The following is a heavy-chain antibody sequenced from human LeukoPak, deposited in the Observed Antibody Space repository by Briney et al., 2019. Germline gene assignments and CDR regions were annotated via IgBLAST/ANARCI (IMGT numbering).Heavy chain of an antibody. CDR3: ARGGRGYSYFMDV. CDR1: GGSISSGSYY. J-gene: IGHJ6*04. CDR2: IYTSGST. D-gene: IGHD5-18*01. Sequence: KPSETLSLTCTFSGGSISSGSYYWSWIRQPAGKGLEWIGRIYTSGSTNYNPSLKSRVTISVDTSKNQFSLKLSSVTAADTAVYYCARGGRGYSYFMDVWGKGTTVTVSS. V-gene: IGHV4-61*02.